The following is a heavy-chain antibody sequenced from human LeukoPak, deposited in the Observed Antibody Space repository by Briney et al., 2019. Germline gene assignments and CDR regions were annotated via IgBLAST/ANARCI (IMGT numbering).Heavy chain of an antibody. CDR1: GYTFTSYG. V-gene: IGHV1-18*01. D-gene: IGHD6-13*01. CDR3: ARVFSSSWYLEAIDY. J-gene: IGHJ4*02. Sequence: GAAVKVSCMASGYTFTSYGISWVRPAPGQGRAWMGWISAYNGNTNYAQKLQGRVTMTTDTSTSTAYMELRSLRSDDTAVYYCARVFSSSWYLEAIDYWGQGTLVTVSS. CDR2: ISAYNGNT.